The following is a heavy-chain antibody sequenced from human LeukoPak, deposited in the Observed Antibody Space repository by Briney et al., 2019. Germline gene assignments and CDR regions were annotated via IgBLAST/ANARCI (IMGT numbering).Heavy chain of an antibody. Sequence: GGSLRLSCAASGFTFSNYGMHWVRQAPGKGLEWVAVTSDDGSNKYYADAVKGRFTISRDNSKNTLYLQMNSLRAEDTAVYYCAKKTDGYNLLLDAFDIWGQGTMVTVSS. D-gene: IGHD5-24*01. CDR1: GFTFSNYG. V-gene: IGHV3-30*18. J-gene: IGHJ3*02. CDR3: AKKTDGYNLLLDAFDI. CDR2: TSDDGSNK.